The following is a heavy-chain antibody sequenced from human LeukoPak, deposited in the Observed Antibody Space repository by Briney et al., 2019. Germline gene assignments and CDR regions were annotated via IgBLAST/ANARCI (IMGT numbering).Heavy chain of an antibody. CDR3: GRHHLDTTGYYYMDV. J-gene: IGHJ6*03. V-gene: IGHV5-51*01. CDR2: INSGDSDT. D-gene: IGHD1-14*01. Sequence: EEPLQIPCKGPGHSAPSYWTGWVGQMPRQGLEWIGFINSGDSDTRYSTSFQSQVTISADKSISTTYLQWSSLKTPDTALCYTGRHHLDTTGYYYMDVWGKGTSVTVSS. CDR1: GHSAPSYW.